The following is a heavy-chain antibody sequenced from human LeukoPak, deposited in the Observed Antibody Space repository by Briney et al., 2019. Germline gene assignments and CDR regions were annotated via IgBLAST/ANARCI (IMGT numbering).Heavy chain of an antibody. CDR1: GFTVSSNY. CDR2: IYSGGDA. Sequence: GGSLRLSCAASGFTVSSNYMNWVRQAPGKGLEWVSIIYSGGDAYYADSVKGRFTISRDNSKNTLYLQMNSLRAEDTAVYYCTRGPGSTWYSDYWGQGTLVTVSS. D-gene: IGHD6-13*01. V-gene: IGHV3-66*02. CDR3: TRGPGSTWYSDY. J-gene: IGHJ4*02.